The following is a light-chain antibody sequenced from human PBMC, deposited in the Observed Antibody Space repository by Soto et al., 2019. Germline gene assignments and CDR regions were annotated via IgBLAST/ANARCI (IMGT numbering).Light chain of an antibody. J-gene: IGLJ1*01. V-gene: IGLV2-14*01. Sequence: QSVLTQPASVSGSPGQSIAISCTGTSSDVGGYNYVSWYQQHPGKAPKLMVYDVSNRPSGVSNRFSGSKSGNTASLTTSGLQAEDEADYYCSSYTCTSTSVFGTGTKVTDL. CDR3: SSYTCTSTSV. CDR1: SSDVGGYNY. CDR2: DVS.